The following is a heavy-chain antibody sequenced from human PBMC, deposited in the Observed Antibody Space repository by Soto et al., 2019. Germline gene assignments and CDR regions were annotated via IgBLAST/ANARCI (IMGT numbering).Heavy chain of an antibody. CDR1: GYTFTSYG. D-gene: IGHD2-15*01. CDR3: ASRYCSGGSCYANCFDP. V-gene: IGHV1-18*01. J-gene: IGHJ5*02. Sequence: ASVKVSCKASGYTFTSYGISWVRQAPGQGLEWMGWISAYNGNANYAQKLQGRVTMTTDTSTSTAYMELRSLRSDDTAVYYCASRYCSGGSCYANCFDPWGQGTLVTVSS. CDR2: ISAYNGNA.